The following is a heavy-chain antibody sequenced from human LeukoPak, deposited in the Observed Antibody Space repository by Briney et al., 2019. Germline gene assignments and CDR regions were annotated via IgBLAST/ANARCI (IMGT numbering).Heavy chain of an antibody. CDR1: GFTFSSSA. CDR3: ASDSPYYGMDV. CDR2: INSDGSAT. Sequence: GGSLRLSCAASGFTFSSSAMSWVRQVPGKGLLWVSRINSDGSATIYADSVRGRFTISRDNAKNTLYLQMSGLRVEDTVVYHCASDSPYYGMDVWGQGTTVTVSS. J-gene: IGHJ6*02. V-gene: IGHV3-74*01.